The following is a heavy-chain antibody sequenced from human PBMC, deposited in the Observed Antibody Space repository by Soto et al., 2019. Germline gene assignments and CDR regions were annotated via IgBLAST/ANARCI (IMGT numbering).Heavy chain of an antibody. V-gene: IGHV3-23*01. D-gene: IGHD1-1*01. CDR1: GFTFSNFA. CDR3: ANPIPKTGTTFGF. CDR2: ISGSGDDT. Sequence: QLLESGGGFVQPGGSLRLSCVASGFTFSNFAMAWVRQAPGEGLEWVSAISGSGDDTFYADSMKGRFTISRDNSKDTMDLQSNSRRAVDTAVYYCANPIPKTGTTFGFWGQGTLVTVSS. J-gene: IGHJ4*02.